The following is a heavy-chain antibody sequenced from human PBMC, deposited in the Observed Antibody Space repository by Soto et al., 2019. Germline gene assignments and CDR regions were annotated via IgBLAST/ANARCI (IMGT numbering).Heavy chain of an antibody. Sequence: QVQLVQSGAEVKKPGSSVKVSCKASGGTFSSYVISWVRQAPGQGLEWMGGIIPIFGTANYAQKFQGRVTITADESTSTAYMELSSLRSEDTAVYYCASASGLAAAGDYYYGMDVWGQGTTVTVSS. CDR3: ASASGLAAAGDYYYGMDV. D-gene: IGHD6-13*01. CDR1: GGTFSSYV. V-gene: IGHV1-69*01. J-gene: IGHJ6*02. CDR2: IIPIFGTA.